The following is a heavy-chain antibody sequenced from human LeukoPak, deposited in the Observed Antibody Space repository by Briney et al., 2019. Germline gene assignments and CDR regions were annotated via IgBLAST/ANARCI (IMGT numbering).Heavy chain of an antibody. CDR2: IYYSGST. J-gene: IGHJ4*02. Sequence: PSETLSLTCTVSGGSISSYYWSWIRQPPGKGLEWIGYIYYSGSTNYNPSLKSRVTISVDKSKNQFSLKLSSVTAADTAVYYCASLGRRATTVDYWGQGTLVTVSS. CDR3: ASLGRRATTVDY. V-gene: IGHV4-59*12. CDR1: GGSISSYY. D-gene: IGHD1-26*01.